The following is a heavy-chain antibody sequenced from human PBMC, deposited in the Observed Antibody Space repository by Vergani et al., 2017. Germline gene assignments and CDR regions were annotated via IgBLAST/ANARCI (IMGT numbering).Heavy chain of an antibody. CDR1: GGSFSGYY. CDR3: ARVVKVRGFSYFDY. J-gene: IGHJ4*02. CDR2: ISSSGSTI. D-gene: IGHD3-10*01. V-gene: IGHV3-11*04. Sequence: QVQLQQWGAGLLKPSETLSLTCAVYGGSFSGYYWSWIRQPPGKGLEWVSYISSSGSTIYYADSVKGRFTISRDNAKNSLYLQMNSLRAEDTAVYYCARVVKVRGFSYFDYWGQGTLVTVSS.